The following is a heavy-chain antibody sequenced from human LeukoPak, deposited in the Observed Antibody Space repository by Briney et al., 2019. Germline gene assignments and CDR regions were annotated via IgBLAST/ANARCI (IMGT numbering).Heavy chain of an antibody. CDR1: GFTLSSYE. CDR3: ARDLVVRGRWSWFDP. Sequence: GGSLRLSCAASGFTLSSYEMNWFRQAPGKGLEWVSYISSSGSTIYYADSVKGRFTISRDNAKNSLYLQMNSLRVEDMAVYYCARDLVVRGRWSWFDPRGQGTLVTVSS. V-gene: IGHV3-48*03. D-gene: IGHD3-10*01. CDR2: ISSSGSTI. J-gene: IGHJ5*02.